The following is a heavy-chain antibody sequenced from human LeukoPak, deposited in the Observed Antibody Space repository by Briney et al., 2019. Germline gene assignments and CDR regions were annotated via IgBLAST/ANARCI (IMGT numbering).Heavy chain of an antibody. CDR3: AKDRGGDCYDY. CDR2: ISGSGGST. CDR1: GFTFDDYA. J-gene: IGHJ4*02. V-gene: IGHV3-23*01. Sequence: GGSLRLSCAASGFTFDDYAMHWVRQAPGKGLEWVSAISGSGGSTYYADSVKGRFTISRDNSKNTLYLQMNSLRAEDTAVYYCAKDRGGDCYDYWGQGTLVTVSS. D-gene: IGHD2-21*01.